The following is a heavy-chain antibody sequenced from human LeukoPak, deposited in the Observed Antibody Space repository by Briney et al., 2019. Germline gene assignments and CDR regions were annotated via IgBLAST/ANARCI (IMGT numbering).Heavy chain of an antibody. CDR2: IYHSGST. J-gene: IGHJ4*02. V-gene: IGHV4-4*02. Sequence: SETLSLTCAVSGGSISSSNWWSWVRQPPGQELEWIGEIYHSGSTNYNPSLKSRVTISVDKSKNQFSLKLSSVTAADTAVYYCARSLCGGDCYPDYWGQGTLVTVSS. CDR1: GGSISSSNW. CDR3: ARSLCGGDCYPDY. D-gene: IGHD2-21*02.